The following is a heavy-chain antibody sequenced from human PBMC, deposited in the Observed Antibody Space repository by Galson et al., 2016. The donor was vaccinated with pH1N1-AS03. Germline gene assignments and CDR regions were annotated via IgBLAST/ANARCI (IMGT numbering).Heavy chain of an antibody. CDR1: GFTFNSYS. D-gene: IGHD3-22*01. Sequence: SLRLSCAASGFTFNSYSMNWVRQAPGKGLEWVSSISSSGNYKYYADSVKGRFTVSRDNAMNSLYLQMNSLSAEDTALYYCARSRSPDYYDSSTYRPDAFDIWGQGTMVTVSS. CDR3: ARSRSPDYYDSSTYRPDAFDI. J-gene: IGHJ3*02. CDR2: ISSSGNYK. V-gene: IGHV3-21*01.